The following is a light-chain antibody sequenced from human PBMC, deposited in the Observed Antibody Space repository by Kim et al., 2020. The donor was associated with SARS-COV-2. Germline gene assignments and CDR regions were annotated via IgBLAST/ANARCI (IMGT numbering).Light chain of an antibody. Sequence: SYELTQPPSVSVAPGKTASISCGGDNIGDMSVHWYQQKPGRAPVLVIYYDYNRPSGIPERFSGSNSGNTATLTISRVEAGDEADYSCQVWDSGGDQKMFGRGTQLTVL. V-gene: IGLV3-21*04. CDR2: YDY. J-gene: IGLJ3*02. CDR1: NIGDMS. CDR3: QVWDSGGDQKM.